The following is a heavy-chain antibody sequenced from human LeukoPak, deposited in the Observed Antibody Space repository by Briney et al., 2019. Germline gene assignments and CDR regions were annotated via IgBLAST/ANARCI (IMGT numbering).Heavy chain of an antibody. Sequence: GGSLRLSCAGSGFTFSNYSMKWVRQAQGKGLEWVSSIFSGGTSNYYEDSVKGRFTISRDNAKDSLYLQMDSLRVEDTAVYYCARKGYCSGSNCYSDYFFYMDVWGKGTTVTVSS. D-gene: IGHD2-15*01. V-gene: IGHV3-21*01. CDR2: IFSGGTSN. CDR1: GFTFSNYS. CDR3: ARKGYCSGSNCYSDYFFYMDV. J-gene: IGHJ6*03.